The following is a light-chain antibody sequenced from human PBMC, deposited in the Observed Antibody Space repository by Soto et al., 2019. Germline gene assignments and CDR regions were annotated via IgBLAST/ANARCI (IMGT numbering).Light chain of an antibody. CDR3: QQYGSSLMYT. CDR2: GAS. CDR1: QSVSSSY. V-gene: IGKV3-20*01. J-gene: IGKJ5*01. Sequence: EIVMTQSPATLSVSPGPRVPLSCRARQSVSSSYLAWSQQKPGQAPRLLIYGASSRATGIPDRLSGSGSGTDFTLTISRLEPEDFAVYYCQQYGSSLMYTFGQGTRLEIK.